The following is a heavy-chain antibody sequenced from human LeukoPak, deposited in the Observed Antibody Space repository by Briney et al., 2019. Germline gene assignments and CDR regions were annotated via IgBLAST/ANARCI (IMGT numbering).Heavy chain of an antibody. J-gene: IGHJ4*02. Sequence: PRGSLRLPCAASGFTFSSYGMQWVRQAPGKGLEWMAVISHNGKVKYHADSVKGRFTISRDNSKNTLDLQMDSLRAEDTAVYYCAKEGNMYSSTHFDYWGQGTLVTVSS. D-gene: IGHD6-13*01. CDR3: AKEGNMYSSTHFDY. CDR2: ISHNGKVK. V-gene: IGHV3-30*18. CDR1: GFTFSSYG.